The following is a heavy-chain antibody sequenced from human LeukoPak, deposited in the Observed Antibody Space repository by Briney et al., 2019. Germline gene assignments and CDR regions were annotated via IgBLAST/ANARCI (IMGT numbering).Heavy chain of an antibody. V-gene: IGHV4-34*01. D-gene: IGHD6-13*01. CDR1: GGSFSGYY. J-gene: IGHJ4*02. CDR3: ARVKFRSSWYPFDY. CDR2: INHSGST. Sequence: PSETLSLTCAVYGGSFSGYYWSWIRQPPGKGLEWIGEINHSGSTNYNPSLKSRVTISVDTSKNQFSLKLSSVTAADTAVYYCARVKFRSSWYPFDYWGQGTLVTVSS.